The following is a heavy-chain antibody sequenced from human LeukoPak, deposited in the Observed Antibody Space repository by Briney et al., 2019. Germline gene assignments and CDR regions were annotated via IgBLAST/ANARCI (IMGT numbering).Heavy chain of an antibody. J-gene: IGHJ5*02. D-gene: IGHD3-3*01. Sequence: ASVKVSCKDSGYTFTSYAMNWVRQAPGQGLEWMGWINTNTGNPTYAQGFTGRFVFSLDTSVSTAYLQISSLKAEATAVYYCARDNTIFGVKSWFDPWGQGTLVTVSS. CDR2: INTNTGNP. CDR1: GYTFTSYA. V-gene: IGHV7-4-1*02. CDR3: ARDNTIFGVKSWFDP.